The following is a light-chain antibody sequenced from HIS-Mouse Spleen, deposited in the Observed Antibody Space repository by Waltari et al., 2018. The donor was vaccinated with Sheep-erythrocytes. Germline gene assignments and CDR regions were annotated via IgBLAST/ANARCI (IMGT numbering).Light chain of an antibody. CDR1: QGISSY. CDR2: AAS. Sequence: DIQLTQSPSFLSAAVGDRVTLTCRASQGISSYLAWYQQKPGKAPKILIYAASTLQSGVPSRFSGSGSGTEFTLTISSLQPEDFATYYCQQLNSYPRTFGQGTK. V-gene: IGKV1-9*01. CDR3: QQLNSYPRT. J-gene: IGKJ1*01.